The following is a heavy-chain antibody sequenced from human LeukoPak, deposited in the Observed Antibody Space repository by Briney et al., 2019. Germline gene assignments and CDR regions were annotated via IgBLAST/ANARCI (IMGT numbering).Heavy chain of an antibody. J-gene: IGHJ4*02. D-gene: IGHD1-1*01. CDR2: ISSSSYT. CDR1: GFTFSDYY. V-gene: IGHV3-11*06. Sequence: GGSLRLSCAASGFTFSDYYMNWIRQAPGKGLEWVSFISSSSYTKYADSVKGRFTISRDNAKNSLHLQMNSLRAEDTAVYYCARDYPTTKGPWGQGTLVTVSS. CDR3: ARDYPTTKGP.